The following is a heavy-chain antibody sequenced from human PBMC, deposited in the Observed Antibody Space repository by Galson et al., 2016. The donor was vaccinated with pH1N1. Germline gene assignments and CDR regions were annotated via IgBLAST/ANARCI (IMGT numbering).Heavy chain of an antibody. D-gene: IGHD3-22*01. CDR1: GGTFGSYG. CDR2: IIPIFNTA. Sequence: SVKVSCKASGGTFGSYGINWVRQAPGQGLEWMGGIIPIFNTAKYAQNFQGRVTITVDESTTTAYMELSSLRSEDTALYYCAREDYYDTDLSDWYLDLWGRGTLLTVSS. CDR3: AREDYYDTDLSDWYLDL. V-gene: IGHV1-69*13. J-gene: IGHJ2*01.